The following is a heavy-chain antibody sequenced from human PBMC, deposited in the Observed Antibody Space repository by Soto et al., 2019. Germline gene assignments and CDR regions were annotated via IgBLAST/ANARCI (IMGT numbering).Heavy chain of an antibody. D-gene: IGHD3-3*01. CDR1: GYTFTGYY. CDR3: ASLTPYEDADAFDI. CDR2: INPNSGGT. V-gene: IGHV1-2*02. Sequence: ASVKVSCKASGYTFTGYYMHWVRQAPGQGLEWMGWINPNSGGTNYAQKFQGRVTMTRDTSISTAYMELSRLRSDDTAVYYCASLTPYEDADAFDIWGQGTMVTVSS. J-gene: IGHJ3*02.